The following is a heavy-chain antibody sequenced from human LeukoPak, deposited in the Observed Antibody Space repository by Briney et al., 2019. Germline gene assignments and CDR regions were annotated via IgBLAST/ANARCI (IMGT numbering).Heavy chain of an antibody. J-gene: IGHJ3*02. CDR1: GFTFTRSA. V-gene: IGHV1-58*01. CDR3: AAARNDWAFDI. Sequence: ASVKVSCKASGFTFTRSAVQWVRQARGQRLEWIGWIVVGSGNTNYARKFQERVTIIRDMSTSTAYMELSSLRSEDTAVYYCAAARNDWAFDIWGQGTMVTVSS. D-gene: IGHD1-1*01. CDR2: IVVGSGNT.